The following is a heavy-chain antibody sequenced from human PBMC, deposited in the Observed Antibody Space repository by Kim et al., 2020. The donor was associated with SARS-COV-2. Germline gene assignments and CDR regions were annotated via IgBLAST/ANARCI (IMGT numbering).Heavy chain of an antibody. CDR3: ARDHPITIFGVEISGWFDP. Sequence: SETLSHTCTVSGGSISSYYWSWIRQPPGKGLEWIGYIYYSGSTNYNPSLKSRVTISVDTSKNQFSLKLSSVTAADTAVYYCARDHPITIFGVEISGWFDP. J-gene: IGHJ5*02. CDR2: IYYSGST. CDR1: GGSISSYY. V-gene: IGHV4-59*01. D-gene: IGHD3-3*01.